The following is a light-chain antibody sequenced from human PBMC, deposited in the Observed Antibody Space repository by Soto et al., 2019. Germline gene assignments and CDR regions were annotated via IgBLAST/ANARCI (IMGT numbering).Light chain of an antibody. CDR3: QQYNNWPPLT. CDR2: GAS. V-gene: IGKV3-15*01. J-gene: IGKJ1*01. CDR1: QSVSSN. Sequence: EIVVTHSPATLSLSTGERATLSCRASQSVSSNLAWYQQNPGQAPRLLIHGASTRATGIPARFSGSGSGTEFTLTISSLQSEDFAVYYCQQYNNWPPLTFGEGTKADI.